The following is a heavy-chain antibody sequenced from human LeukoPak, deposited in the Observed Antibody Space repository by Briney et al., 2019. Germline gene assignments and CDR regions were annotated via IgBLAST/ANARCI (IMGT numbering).Heavy chain of an antibody. Sequence: GASVKVSCKASGYTFTSYGISWVRQAPGQGLEWMGWISAYNGNTNYAQKLQGRVTMTTDTSTSTAYMELSRLRSDDTAVYYCARDRVPQAGRYYDFWSGYVHAYYYYGMDVWGQGTTVTVSS. CDR1: GYTFTSYG. CDR2: ISAYNGNT. V-gene: IGHV1-18*01. J-gene: IGHJ6*02. D-gene: IGHD3-3*01. CDR3: ARDRVPQAGRYYDFWSGYVHAYYYYGMDV.